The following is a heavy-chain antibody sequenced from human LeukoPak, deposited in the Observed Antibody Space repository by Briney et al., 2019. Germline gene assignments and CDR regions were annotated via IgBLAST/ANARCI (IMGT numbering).Heavy chain of an antibody. CDR2: VWYDGNGK. CDR1: GFTFSTYA. CDR3: VRVLTVTFDS. Sequence: PGGSLRLSCAASGFTFSTYAMHLVRQAPGKGQEWVALVWYDGNGKFYADSVKGRFTISRDNSKNTLYLQMNSLRAEDTAVYYCVRVLTVTFDSWGQGTLVTVSS. D-gene: IGHD4-17*01. V-gene: IGHV3-33*01. J-gene: IGHJ4*02.